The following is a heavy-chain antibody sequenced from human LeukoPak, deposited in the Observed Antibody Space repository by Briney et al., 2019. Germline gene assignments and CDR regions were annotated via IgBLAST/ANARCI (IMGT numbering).Heavy chain of an antibody. CDR3: ASRSQGVEN. J-gene: IGHJ4*02. Sequence: PGGSLRLSCAASGFTFSSYEMNWVRQAPGKGLEWVSYISSSGSTIYYADSVKGRFTISRDNAKNTVYLQMNSLRADDTAVYYCASRSQGVENWGQGTLVTVSS. CDR1: GFTFSSYE. CDR2: ISSSGSTI. D-gene: IGHD3-10*01. V-gene: IGHV3-48*03.